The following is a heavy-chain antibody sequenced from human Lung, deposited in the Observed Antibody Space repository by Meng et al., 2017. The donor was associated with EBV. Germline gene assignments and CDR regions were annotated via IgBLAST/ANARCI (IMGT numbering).Heavy chain of an antibody. CDR3: ARAGYDSSGYYPQPFDY. CDR2: INAGNGNT. J-gene: IGHJ4*02. D-gene: IGHD3-22*01. CDR1: GYTLTSYA. V-gene: IGHV1-3*01. Sequence: QVQLVQSGSELKKPGASVKVSCKXXGYTLTSYAMHWVRQAPGQRLEWMGWINAGNGNTKYSQRFQGRVTITRDTSASTAYMELSSLRSEDTTVYYCARAGYDSSGYYPQPFDYWGQGTLVTVSS.